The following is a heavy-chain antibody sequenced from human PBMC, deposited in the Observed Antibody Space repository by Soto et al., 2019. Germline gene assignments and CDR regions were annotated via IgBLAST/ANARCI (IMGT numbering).Heavy chain of an antibody. CDR3: ASLNNWTSGDGRIDV. CDR2: IMPLYAKP. J-gene: IGHJ6*02. Sequence: QVQLVQSGAEVKKPGSSVKVSCKASGGTFNTYTISWVRQVPGQGLEWMGGIMPLYAKPTNAQPFLGTLTIAADDHPNTVYMELSSLRSEDTALYYCASLNNWTSGDGRIDVWGRGTAVSVSS. V-gene: IGHV1-69*01. CDR1: GGTFNTYT. D-gene: IGHD3-10*01.